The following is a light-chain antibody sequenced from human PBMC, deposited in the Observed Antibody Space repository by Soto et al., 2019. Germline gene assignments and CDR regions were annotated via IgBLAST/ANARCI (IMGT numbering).Light chain of an antibody. CDR1: SSDLGGYNY. Sequence: QSALTQPRSVSGSPGQSVTISCTGTSSDLGGYNYVSWYQQHPGEAPKLMIYDVTKRPSGVPDRFSGSKSGNTASLTISGLQAEDEADYYCCSYAGSYTWVFGGGTKVTVL. CDR2: DVT. CDR3: CSYAGSYTWV. J-gene: IGLJ3*02. V-gene: IGLV2-11*01.